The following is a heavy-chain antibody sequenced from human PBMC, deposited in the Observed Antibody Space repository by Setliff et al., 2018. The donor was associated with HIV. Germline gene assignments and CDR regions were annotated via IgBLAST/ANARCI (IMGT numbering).Heavy chain of an antibody. CDR3: ARSPTAGFDY. CDR1: GGSISSSSYY. Sequence: LSLTCTVSGGSISSSSYYWGWIRQPPGKGLEWIGSISFSDTYYNPSLKSRLTISVDRSKDQFSLKLSSVTAADTAVYYCARSPTAGFDYWGQGRLVTVSS. D-gene: IGHD4-17*01. CDR2: ISFSDT. J-gene: IGHJ4*01. V-gene: IGHV4-39*07.